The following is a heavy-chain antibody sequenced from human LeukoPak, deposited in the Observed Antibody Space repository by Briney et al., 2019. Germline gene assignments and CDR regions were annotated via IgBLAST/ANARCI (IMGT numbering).Heavy chain of an antibody. D-gene: IGHD2-15*01. V-gene: IGHV1-18*01. J-gene: IGHJ4*02. Sequence: GASVKVSCTASGYTFTSYGISWVRQAPGQGLEWMGWISAYNGNTNYAQKLQGRVTMTTDTSTSTTYMELRSLRSDDTAVYYCARDCSGGSFYLDFDCWGKGTLVTVSS. CDR1: GYTFTSYG. CDR3: ARDCSGGSFYLDFDC. CDR2: ISAYNGNT.